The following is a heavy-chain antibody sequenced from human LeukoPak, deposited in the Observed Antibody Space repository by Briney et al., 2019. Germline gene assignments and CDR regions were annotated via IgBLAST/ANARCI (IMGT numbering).Heavy chain of an antibody. Sequence: AAVKVSCKASGYTFTSYGISWVRQAPGQGLEWMGWISAYNGNTNYAQKLQGRVTMTTDTSTSTDYMELRSLRSDDPAVYYCAREFLWFGESDYWGQGTLVTVSS. V-gene: IGHV1-18*01. CDR3: AREFLWFGESDY. J-gene: IGHJ4*02. D-gene: IGHD3-10*01. CDR2: ISAYNGNT. CDR1: GYTFTSYG.